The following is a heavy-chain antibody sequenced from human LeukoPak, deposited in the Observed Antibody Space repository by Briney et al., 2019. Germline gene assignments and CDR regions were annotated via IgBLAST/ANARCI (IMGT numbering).Heavy chain of an antibody. CDR1: GGTFSSYA. CDR2: IIPILGIA. V-gene: IGHV1-69*04. D-gene: IGHD3-22*01. J-gene: IGHJ4*02. Sequence: SVKVSCKASGGTFSSYAISWVRQAPGQGLEWMGRIIPILGIANYAQKSQGRVTITADKSTSTAYMELSSLRSEDTAVYCCARGRYYDSTLDYRGQGTLVTVSS. CDR3: ARGRYYDSTLDY.